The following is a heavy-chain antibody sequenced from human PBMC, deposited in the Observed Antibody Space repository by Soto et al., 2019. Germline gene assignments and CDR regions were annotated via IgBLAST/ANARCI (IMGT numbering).Heavy chain of an antibody. CDR2: IYYSGST. Sequence: SSETLSLTCTVSGGSISSYYWSWIRQPPGKGLEWIGYIYYSGSTNYNPSIKSRVTISVDTSKNQLSLKLSSVTAADTAEYYCPSHSLIRYYDSSGYYYPFVYGMDVWGQESRVTVCS. J-gene: IGHJ6*02. CDR1: GGSISSYY. D-gene: IGHD3-22*01. CDR3: PSHSLIRYYDSSGYYYPFVYGMDV. V-gene: IGHV4-59*08.